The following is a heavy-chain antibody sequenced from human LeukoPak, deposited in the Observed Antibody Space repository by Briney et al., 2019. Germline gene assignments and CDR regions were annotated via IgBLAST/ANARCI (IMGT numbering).Heavy chain of an antibody. J-gene: IGHJ4*02. V-gene: IGHV4-59*08. CDR1: GGSISSYY. CDR3: ARQRNDYYGSGSPDY. CDR2: IYYSGST. D-gene: IGHD3-10*01. Sequence: PSETLSLTCTVSGGSISSYYWSWIRQPPGKGLEWIGYIYYSGSTNYSPSLKSRVTISVDTSKNQFSLKLSSVTAADTAVYYCARQRNDYYGSGSPDYWGQGTLVTVSS.